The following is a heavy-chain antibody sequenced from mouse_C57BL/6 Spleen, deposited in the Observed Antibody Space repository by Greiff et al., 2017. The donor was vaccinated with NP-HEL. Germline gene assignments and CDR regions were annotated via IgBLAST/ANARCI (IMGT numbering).Heavy chain of an antibody. CDR2: IDPSDSYT. D-gene: IGHD1-1*01. CDR3: ARFITTVERYFDV. V-gene: IGHV1-50*01. CDR1: GYTFTSYW. Sequence: QVQLQQPGAELVKPGASVKLSCKASGYTFTSYWMQWVKQRPGQGLEWIGEIDPSDSYTNYNQKFKGKATLTVDTSSSTAYMQLSSLTSEDSAVYYCARFITTVERYFDVWGTGTTVTVSS. J-gene: IGHJ1*03.